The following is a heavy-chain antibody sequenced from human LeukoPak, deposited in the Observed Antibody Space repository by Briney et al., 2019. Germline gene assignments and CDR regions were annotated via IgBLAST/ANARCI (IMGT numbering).Heavy chain of an antibody. CDR3: ARGYFDWVW. J-gene: IGHJ4*02. V-gene: IGHV3-7*04. CDR2: IKQWGSEK. CDR1: GFTFSSLW. D-gene: IGHD3-9*01. Sequence: GGSLTLSCAASGFTFSSLWVSWVPQAPGKGLEWVANIKQWGSEKYYVDSVKGRFNISRDNAKNSLYLQMNSLRAEDTAVYYCARGYFDWVWWGQGTLVTVPS.